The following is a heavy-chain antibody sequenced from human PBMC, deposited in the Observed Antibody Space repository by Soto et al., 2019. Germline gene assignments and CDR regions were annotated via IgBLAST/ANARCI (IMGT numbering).Heavy chain of an antibody. Sequence: GGSLRLSCAASGFTFSSYGMHWVRQAPGKGLEWVSVIWYDGSNKYCADSVKGRFTISRDNSKNTLYLQINSLRAEYTAVYYCASANYSSCLYPPTSYYYYGMDVWGQGTPVTVSS. CDR2: IWYDGSNK. CDR3: ASANYSSCLYPPTSYYYYGMDV. D-gene: IGHD6-19*01. J-gene: IGHJ6*02. V-gene: IGHV3-33*01. CDR1: GFTFSSYG.